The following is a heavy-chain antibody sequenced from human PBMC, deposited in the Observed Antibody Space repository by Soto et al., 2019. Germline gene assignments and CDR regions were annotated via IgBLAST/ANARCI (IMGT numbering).Heavy chain of an antibody. CDR3: ARDFTGLERANRKNYSYYDGMDV. Sequence: ASVKVSCKASGYTFTGYYMHWVRQAPGQGLEWMGWINPNSGGTNYAQKFQGWVTMTRDTSISTAYMELSRLRSDDTAVYYCARDFTGLERANRKNYSYYDGMDVWGQGTTVPVSS. CDR1: GYTFTGYY. J-gene: IGHJ6*02. CDR2: INPNSGGT. D-gene: IGHD1-1*01. V-gene: IGHV1-2*04.